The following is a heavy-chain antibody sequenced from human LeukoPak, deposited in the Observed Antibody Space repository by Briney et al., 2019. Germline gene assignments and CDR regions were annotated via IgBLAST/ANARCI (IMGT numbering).Heavy chain of an antibody. J-gene: IGHJ4*02. V-gene: IGHV4-59*08. CDR2: SYDAKDT. Sequence: SETLSLTCSASGASPSRSYRSWIRQSPGRTVEWIDRSYDAKDTQYKPSLTSRVTISVDTPRNQFSLSLTSVTAADTAIYYCTQATGWPGFDFWGPGALVTVSS. CDR3: TQATGWPGFDF. D-gene: IGHD6-19*01. CDR1: GASPSRSY.